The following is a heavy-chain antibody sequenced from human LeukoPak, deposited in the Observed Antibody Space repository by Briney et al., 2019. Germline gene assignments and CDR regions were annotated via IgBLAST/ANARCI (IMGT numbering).Heavy chain of an antibody. CDR2: IRSDGINK. CDR1: GFTVSSNY. J-gene: IGHJ4*02. D-gene: IGHD1-1*01. CDR3: ARDPRTVRI. Sequence: PGGSLRLSCAASGFTVSSNYMSWVRQAPGKGLEWVAFIRSDGINKYHADSVKGRFTISRDNAKNLLYLQMDSLRVEDTAIYYCARDPRTVRIWGQGTLVTVSS. V-gene: IGHV3-30*02.